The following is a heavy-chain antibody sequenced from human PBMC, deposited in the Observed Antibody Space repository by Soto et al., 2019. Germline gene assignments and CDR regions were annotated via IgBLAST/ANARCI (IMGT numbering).Heavy chain of an antibody. J-gene: IGHJ6*02. Sequence: PVGSLRLSCAVSCFTFSNYYIHWVRQAPGKGLEWVSSIRSGRDTFYADSVKGRFSISRDDATSSVSLQMNSLRGEDTAVYFCAREETAWPLAYGLDVWGQGTTVTVSS. V-gene: IGHV3-21*01. CDR3: AREETAWPLAYGLDV. CDR1: CFTFSNYY. CDR2: IRSGRDT. D-gene: IGHD2-21*02.